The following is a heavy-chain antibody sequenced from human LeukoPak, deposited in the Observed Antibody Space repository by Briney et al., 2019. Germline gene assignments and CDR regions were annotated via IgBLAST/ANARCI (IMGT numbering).Heavy chain of an antibody. CDR3: AKARLSTGWAYNDY. Sequence: GGSLRLSCVASGFTFVNYAMSWVRQAPGKGLEWVSAVVGNGDITFYADSVKGRFTISRDNSRNTVYLLIHSLRVEDTAVYYCAKARLSTGWAYNDYWGQGTLVTVSS. D-gene: IGHD6-19*01. V-gene: IGHV3-23*01. J-gene: IGHJ4*02. CDR1: GFTFVNYA. CDR2: VVGNGDIT.